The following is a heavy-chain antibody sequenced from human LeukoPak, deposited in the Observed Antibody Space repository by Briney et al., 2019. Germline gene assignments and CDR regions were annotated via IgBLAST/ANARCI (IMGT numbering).Heavy chain of an antibody. CDR3: ARAGIAAWDAFDI. V-gene: IGHV3-21*01. CDR1: EFTFNSYA. Sequence: NPGGSLRLSCAASEFTFNSYAMHWVRQAPGKGLEWVSSISSSSSYIYYADSVKGRFTISRDNAKNSLYLQMNSLRAEDTAVYYCARAGIAAWDAFDIWGQGTMVTVSS. D-gene: IGHD6-13*01. CDR2: ISSSSSYI. J-gene: IGHJ3*02.